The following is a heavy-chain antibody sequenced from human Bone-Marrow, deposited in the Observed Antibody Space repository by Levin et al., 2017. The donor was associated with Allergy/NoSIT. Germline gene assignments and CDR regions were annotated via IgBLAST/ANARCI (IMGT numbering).Heavy chain of an antibody. J-gene: IGHJ4*02. Sequence: PSETLSLTCAVDGGSFTGYFWTWIRQPPGKGLEWIGEINHSGSTKYNPSLTSRVTISVDTSKKEFSLNLSSVTAADTDVFYCARGGRWSFSYYFDYWGQGTRVTVSS. CDR2: INHSGST. D-gene: IGHD3-10*01. V-gene: IGHV4-34*01. CDR1: GGSFTGYF. CDR3: ARGGRWSFSYYFDY.